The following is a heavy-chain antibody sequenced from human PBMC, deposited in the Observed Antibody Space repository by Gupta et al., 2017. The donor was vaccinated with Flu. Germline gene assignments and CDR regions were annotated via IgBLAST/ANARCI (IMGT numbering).Heavy chain of an antibody. Sequence: AASGFTVSSNYMSWVRQAPGKGLEWVSVIYSGGSTYYADSVKGRFTISRDNSKNTLYHQMNSLRAEDTAVYYCARDRRAAAGTYYYYYYMDV. CDR2: IYSGGST. CDR1: GFTVSSNY. CDR3: ARDRRAAAGTYYYYYYMDV. V-gene: IGHV3-53*01. D-gene: IGHD6-13*01. J-gene: IGHJ6*03.